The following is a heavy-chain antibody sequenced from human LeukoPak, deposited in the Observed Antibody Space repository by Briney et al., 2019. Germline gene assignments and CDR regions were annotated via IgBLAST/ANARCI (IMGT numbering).Heavy chain of an antibody. V-gene: IGHV4-59*13. Sequence: SETLSLTCTVSGGSITSYYWAWLRQPPGKGLEWIGYIYYSGYSNYNPSLKSRVSMSVDTSKNQFSLKLSSVTPADTAVYYCARGAPRGGFDYWGQGILVTVSS. CDR1: GGSITSYY. D-gene: IGHD3-16*01. J-gene: IGHJ4*02. CDR2: IYYSGYS. CDR3: ARGAPRGGFDY.